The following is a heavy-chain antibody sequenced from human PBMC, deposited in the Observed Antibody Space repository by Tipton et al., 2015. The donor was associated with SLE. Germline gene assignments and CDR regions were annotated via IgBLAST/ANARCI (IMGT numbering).Heavy chain of an antibody. J-gene: IGHJ4*02. V-gene: IGHV4-38-2*02. CDR3: ARYYCTTTRCYYFDY. D-gene: IGHD2-2*01. Sequence: TLSLTCTVSGYSISTGYYWGWIRRPPGKGLEWIGNMYQTGTTDYNPSLKGRVTISIDTSKNQFSLKLRSVTAADTAVYFCARYYCTTTRCYYFDYWGRGTLVTVSS. CDR1: GYSISTGYY. CDR2: MYQTGTT.